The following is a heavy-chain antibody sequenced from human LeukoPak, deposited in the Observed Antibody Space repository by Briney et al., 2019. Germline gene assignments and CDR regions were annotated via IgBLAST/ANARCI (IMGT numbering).Heavy chain of an antibody. D-gene: IGHD1-20*01. CDR1: GYTFTGYY. J-gene: IGHJ4*02. V-gene: IGHV1-2*02. CDR3: ARAFLTGPDY. Sequence: GASVKVSCKASGYTFTGYYMHWVRQAPGQGPEWMGWINPNSGGTNYAQKFQGRVTMTRDTSINTAYMELSRLRSDDTAVYYCARAFLTGPDYWGQGTLVTVSS. CDR2: INPNSGGT.